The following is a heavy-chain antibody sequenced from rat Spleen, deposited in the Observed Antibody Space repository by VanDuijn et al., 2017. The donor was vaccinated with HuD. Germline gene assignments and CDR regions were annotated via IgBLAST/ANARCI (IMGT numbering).Heavy chain of an antibody. V-gene: IGHV2-43*01. D-gene: IGHD1-6*01. Sequence: QVQLKESGPGLVQPSQTLSLTCTVSGFSLTSYHVSWVRQPPGKGLEWMGVIWTGGSTTYNSLLKSRLSFSRDTSKNQVFLKMNSLQIDDTGTYYCVRHDYYVDYWGQGVMVTVSS. CDR3: VRHDYYVDY. CDR1: GFSLTSYH. CDR2: IWTGGST. J-gene: IGHJ2*01.